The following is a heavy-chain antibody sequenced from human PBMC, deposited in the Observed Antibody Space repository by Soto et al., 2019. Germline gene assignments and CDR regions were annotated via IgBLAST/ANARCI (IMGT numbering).Heavy chain of an antibody. CDR3: ARSLEGTTVTNWFDP. Sequence: VQLVQSGAEVKKPGSSVKVSCKASADTFNSYSLSWLRHAPGQRLEWVGGITPVVGTADYAQSFEDRLTITADDSTSTVYMELSSLRSDDTAVYYCARSLEGTTVTNWFDPWGQGALVTVSS. CDR1: ADTFNSYS. V-gene: IGHV1-69*01. J-gene: IGHJ5*02. D-gene: IGHD4-17*01. CDR2: ITPVVGTA.